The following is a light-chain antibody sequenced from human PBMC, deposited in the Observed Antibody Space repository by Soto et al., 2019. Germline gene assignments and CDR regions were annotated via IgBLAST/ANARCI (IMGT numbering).Light chain of an antibody. Sequence: DIQMTQSPSSLSASVGDRVTITCQASQDISNYLNWYQQKPGKAPKLLIYDASNLETGVQSRFSGSGSGTDFTFTISSLQPEDIATYYCQEYANLPPWTFGQGTKVEIK. CDR2: DAS. V-gene: IGKV1-33*01. CDR1: QDISNY. J-gene: IGKJ1*01. CDR3: QEYANLPPWT.